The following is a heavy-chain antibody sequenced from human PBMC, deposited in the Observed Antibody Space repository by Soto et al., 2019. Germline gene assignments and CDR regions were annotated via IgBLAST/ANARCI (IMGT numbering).Heavy chain of an antibody. V-gene: IGHV3-64D*06. J-gene: IGHJ4*02. CDR3: VKGEYYYDSSGYYPFDY. D-gene: IGHD3-22*01. CDR1: GFTFSIYA. CDR2: ISTNWGST. Sequence: PGGSLRLSCSASGFTFSIYAMHWVHQAPGKGLEYVSSISTNWGSTDYADSVKGRFTISRDNSKNTVYLQMSSLRVEDTAVYYCVKGEYYYDSSGYYPFDYWGQGT.